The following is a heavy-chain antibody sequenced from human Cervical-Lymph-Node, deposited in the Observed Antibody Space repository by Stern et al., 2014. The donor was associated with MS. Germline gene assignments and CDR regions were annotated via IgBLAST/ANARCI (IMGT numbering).Heavy chain of an antibody. CDR3: AHRRVQSDAWPTTFDY. CDR2: IFWDDDK. CDR1: GFSLSTSGVN. V-gene: IGHV2-5*02. J-gene: IGHJ4*02. Sequence: QVTLKESGPTLVKPTQTLTLTCSFSGFSLSTSGVNGGWFRQPPGKALEWLGFIFWDDDKRYRPPLKTRLTITKHASENQVVLTMTNVDPLDTATYYCAHRRVQSDAWPTTFDYWGPGTLVTVSS. D-gene: IGHD1-1*01.